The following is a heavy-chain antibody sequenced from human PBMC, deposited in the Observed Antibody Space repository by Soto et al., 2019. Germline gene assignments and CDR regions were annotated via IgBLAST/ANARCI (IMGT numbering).Heavy chain of an antibody. CDR2: LQTDGSHP. CDR1: GFTFNYYW. CDR3: ARGGDPDY. V-gene: IGHV3-74*01. J-gene: IGHJ4*02. Sequence: EVQLVESGGGLVQPGGSLRLSCVASGFTFNYYWMNWVRQAPGKGLMWVSRLQTDGSHPDYADSVKGRFTISRANAKNTLYLQMKDLRVGDTVVYYGARGGDPDYWGQGTVVTVSS. D-gene: IGHD2-21*02.